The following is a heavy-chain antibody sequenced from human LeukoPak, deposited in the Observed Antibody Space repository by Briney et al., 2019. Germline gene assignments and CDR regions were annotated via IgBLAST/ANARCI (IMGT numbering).Heavy chain of an antibody. Sequence: SVKVSCKASGGTSITHIINWVRQAPGQGLEWMGRIIPMLGIPNYAQKFQGRVTFTADRSTNTDYMALSSLRSEDTAVYYCARHSSRESFYDFDSWGQGALIIVSS. D-gene: IGHD3-16*01. V-gene: IGHV1-69*02. CDR3: ARHSSRESFYDFDS. CDR2: IIPMLGIP. CDR1: GGTSITHI. J-gene: IGHJ4*02.